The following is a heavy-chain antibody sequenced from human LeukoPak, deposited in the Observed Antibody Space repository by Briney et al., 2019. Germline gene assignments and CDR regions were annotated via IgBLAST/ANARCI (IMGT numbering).Heavy chain of an antibody. CDR2: IYTSGST. V-gene: IGHV4-4*07. CDR1: GGSISSFY. Sequence: PSETLSFTCTVSGGSISSFYWSWIRQPAGKGLEWIGLIYTSGSTNYNPSLKSRVTMSVDTSKNQFSLKLSSVTAADTAVYYCARGLIIYGDYLDAFDIWGQGTMVTVSS. CDR3: ARGLIIYGDYLDAFDI. D-gene: IGHD4-17*01. J-gene: IGHJ3*02.